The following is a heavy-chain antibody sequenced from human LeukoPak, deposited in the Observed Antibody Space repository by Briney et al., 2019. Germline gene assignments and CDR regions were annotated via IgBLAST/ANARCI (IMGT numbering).Heavy chain of an antibody. V-gene: IGHV3-21*01. J-gene: IGHJ4*02. CDR2: ISSSSSYI. Sequence: PGGSLRLSCAASGFTFSSYSMNWVRQAPGKGLEWVSSISSSSSYIYYADSVKGRFTISRDNAKNSLYLQMNSLRAEDTAMYYCARDGAPYDSSGYYSDYWGQGTLVTVSS. CDR1: GFTFSSYS. D-gene: IGHD3-22*01. CDR3: ARDGAPYDSSGYYSDY.